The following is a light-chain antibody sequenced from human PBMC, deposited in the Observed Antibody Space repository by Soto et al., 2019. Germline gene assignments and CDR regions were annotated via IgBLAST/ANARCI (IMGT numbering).Light chain of an antibody. V-gene: IGLV1-40*01. J-gene: IGLJ1*01. CDR1: SSNLGANYD. CDR3: QSFNSRMFKEV. CDR2: GNN. Sequence: QSVLTQPPSVSGAPGQRVTISCTGSSSNLGANYDVHWYQQHLPGTATKLLIYGNNNRPSGVPDRSSASTSASSASLTITVLQPDDDADYYCQSFNSRMFKEVFGTGTKVTVL.